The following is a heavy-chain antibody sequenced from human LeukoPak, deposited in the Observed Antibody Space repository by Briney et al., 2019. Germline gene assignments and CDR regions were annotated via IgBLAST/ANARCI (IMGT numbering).Heavy chain of an antibody. CDR2: IWYDGSNK. D-gene: IGHD1-26*01. CDR1: GFTFSSYG. Sequence: PGGSLRLSCAASGFTFSSYGMHWVRQAPGKGLEWVAVIWYDGSNKYYADSVKGRFTISRDNSKNTLYLQMNNLRVDDTAVYYCAKDPYSGSPRGFDYWGQGTLVAASS. J-gene: IGHJ4*02. V-gene: IGHV3-33*06. CDR3: AKDPYSGSPRGFDY.